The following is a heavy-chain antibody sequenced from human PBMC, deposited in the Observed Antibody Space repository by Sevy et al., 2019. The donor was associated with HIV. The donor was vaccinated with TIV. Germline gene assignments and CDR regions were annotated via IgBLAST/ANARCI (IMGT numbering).Heavy chain of an antibody. CDR3: ARVAVAGPRVYYGMDV. CDR1: GFTFSSYA. J-gene: IGHJ6*02. D-gene: IGHD6-19*01. CDR2: ISYDGSNK. V-gene: IGHV3-30-3*01. Sequence: GGSLRLSCAASGFTFSSYAMHWVRQAPGKGLEWVAVISYDGSNKYYADSVKGRLTISRDNSKNTLYLQMNSLRAEDTAVYYCARVAVAGPRVYYGMDVWGQGTTVTVSS.